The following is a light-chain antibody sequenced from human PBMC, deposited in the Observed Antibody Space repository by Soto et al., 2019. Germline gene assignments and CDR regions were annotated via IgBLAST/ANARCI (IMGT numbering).Light chain of an antibody. CDR3: ATWDDTLSGVV. CDR2: RSD. CDR1: SSNIGTNY. Sequence: QSVLTQPPSASGTPGLRVTISCSGSSSNIGTNYVYWYQQLPGMAPKLLIYRSDQRPSGVPDRLSGSKSGTSASLAISGLRSEDEADYYCATWDDTLSGVVFGGGTKLTVL. J-gene: IGLJ2*01. V-gene: IGLV1-47*01.